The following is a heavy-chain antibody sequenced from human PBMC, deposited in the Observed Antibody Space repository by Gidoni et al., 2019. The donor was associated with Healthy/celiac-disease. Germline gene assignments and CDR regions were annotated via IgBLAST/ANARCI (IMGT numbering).Heavy chain of an antibody. Sequence: QVQLQQWGAGLLKPSETLSLTCAVYGGSFSGYHRSWIRQPPGKGLEWIGEINHSGITNYNPALKSRVTISVDTSKNQFSLKLSSVTAADTAVYYCARALGVGIAARRRRNWFDPWGQGTLVTVSS. CDR3: ARALGVGIAARRRRNWFDP. V-gene: IGHV4-34*01. J-gene: IGHJ5*02. CDR2: INHSGIT. D-gene: IGHD6-6*01. CDR1: GGSFSGYH.